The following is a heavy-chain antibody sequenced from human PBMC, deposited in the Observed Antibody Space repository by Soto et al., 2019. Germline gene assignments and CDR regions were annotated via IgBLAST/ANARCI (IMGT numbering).Heavy chain of an antibody. Sequence: PVGSLRLSCAASGFIFTNYWMHWVRQAPGKGLVWVSRVKSDGSTTSYADSVKGRFTISRDNAKNTVYLQMNSLRAEDTAGYFCTRTISGDMDVWGQGTTVTVSS. D-gene: IGHD2-15*01. CDR1: GFIFTNYW. V-gene: IGHV3-74*01. CDR2: VKSDGSTT. CDR3: TRTISGDMDV. J-gene: IGHJ6*02.